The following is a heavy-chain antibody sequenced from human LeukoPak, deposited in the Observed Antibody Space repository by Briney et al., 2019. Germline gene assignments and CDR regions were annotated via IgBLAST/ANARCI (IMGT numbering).Heavy chain of an antibody. J-gene: IGHJ4*02. CDR1: GFTFDDYA. V-gene: IGHV3-9*03. CDR3: AKGIRGYSSAFDY. CDR2: ISWNSGSI. D-gene: IGHD5-18*01. Sequence: GGSLRLSCVTSGFTFDDYAMHWVRQAPGKGLEWVSGISWNSGSIGYADSVKGRFTISRDNAKNSLYLQMNSLGAEDMALYYCAKGIRGYSSAFDYWGQGTLVTVSS.